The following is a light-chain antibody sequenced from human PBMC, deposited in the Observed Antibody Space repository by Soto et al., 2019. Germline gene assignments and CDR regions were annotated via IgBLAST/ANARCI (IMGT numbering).Light chain of an antibody. CDR3: CSYAGSYTHV. CDR1: SSDVGGYNY. Sequence: QSVLTQPRSVSGSPGQSVTISCTGTSSDVGGYNYVSWYQQHPGKAPKLMIYDVSKRPSGVPDRFSGSKSGNTASLTISGLQAEDEADYYCCSYAGSYTHVFGTGTKVPS. J-gene: IGLJ1*01. V-gene: IGLV2-11*01. CDR2: DVS.